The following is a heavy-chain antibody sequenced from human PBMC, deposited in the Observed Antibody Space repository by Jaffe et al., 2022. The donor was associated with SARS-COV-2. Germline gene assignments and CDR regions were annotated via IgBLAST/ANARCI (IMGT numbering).Heavy chain of an antibody. CDR1: GFTFSSYA. J-gene: IGHJ6*02. CDR2: ISGSGGST. Sequence: EVQLLESGGGLVQPGGSLRLSCAASGFTFSSYAMSWVRQAPGKGLEWVSAISGSGGSTYYADSVKGRFTISRDNSKNTLYLQMNSLRAEDTAVYYCEISSRDYYYYGMDVWGQGTTVTVSS. V-gene: IGHV3-23*01. D-gene: IGHD6-13*01. CDR3: EISSRDYYYYGMDV.